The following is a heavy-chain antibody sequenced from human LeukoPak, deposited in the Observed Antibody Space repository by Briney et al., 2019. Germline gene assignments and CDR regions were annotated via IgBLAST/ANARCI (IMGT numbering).Heavy chain of an antibody. CDR2: INPNSGGT. CDR3: ARERSAAKYYYYYYMDV. Sequence: ASVKVSCKASGGTFSSYAISWVRQAPGQGLEWMGRINPNSGGTNYAQKFQGRVTMTRDTSISTAYMELSRLRSDDTAVYYCARERSAAKYYYYYYMDVWGKGTTVTVSS. CDR1: GGTFSSYA. J-gene: IGHJ6*03. V-gene: IGHV1-2*06.